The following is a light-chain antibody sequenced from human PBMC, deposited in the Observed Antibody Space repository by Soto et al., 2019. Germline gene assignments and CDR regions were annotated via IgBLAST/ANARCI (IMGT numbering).Light chain of an antibody. CDR1: QSIASF. CDR3: QQSYSIPHT. CDR2: SAT. V-gene: IGKV1-39*01. Sequence: DIQMTQSPSSLSASVVDRITITFRPSQSIASFLNWYQQKPGKAPRLLIYSATNLYSGVPSRFSGSDAVTDFTLTISSLQPEDFATYFCQQSYSIPHTFGQGTKVDIK. J-gene: IGKJ2*01.